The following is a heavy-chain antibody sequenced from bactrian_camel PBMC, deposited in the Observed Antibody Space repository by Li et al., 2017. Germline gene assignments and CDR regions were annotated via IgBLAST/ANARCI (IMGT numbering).Heavy chain of an antibody. J-gene: IGHJ4*01. CDR1: GYAATARGKR. CDR3: ASGEFSASRGCFDGIYTY. V-gene: IGHV3S53*01. D-gene: IGHD2*01. CDR2: IEGDGTT. Sequence: HVQLVESGGGSVQAGGSLRLSCAASGYAATARGKRMAWFRQAPGKEREGVAAIEGDGTTTYADSVQGRFTISKDNAKNVLYLQMNSLKPEDTAMYYCASGEFSASRGCFDGIYTYWGQGTQVTVS.